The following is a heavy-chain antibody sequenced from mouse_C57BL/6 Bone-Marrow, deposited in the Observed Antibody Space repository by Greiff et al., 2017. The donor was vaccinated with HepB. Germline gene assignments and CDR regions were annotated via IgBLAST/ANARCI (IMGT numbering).Heavy chain of an antibody. CDR2: IHPSDSDT. Sequence: QVQLQQPGAELVKPGASVKVYCKASGYTFTSYWMHWVKQRPGQGLEWIGRIHPSDSDTNYNQKFKGKATLTVDKSSSTAYMQLSSLTSEDSAVYYCAIEYGILRFHWYFDVWGTGTTVTVSS. V-gene: IGHV1-74*01. D-gene: IGHD1-1*01. J-gene: IGHJ1*03. CDR1: GYTFTSYW. CDR3: AIEYGILRFHWYFDV.